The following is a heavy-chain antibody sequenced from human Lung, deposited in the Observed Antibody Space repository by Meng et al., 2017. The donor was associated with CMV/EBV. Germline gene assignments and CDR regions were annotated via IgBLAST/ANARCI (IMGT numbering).Heavy chain of an antibody. J-gene: IGHJ6*02. V-gene: IGHV3-73*01. CDR2: IRSKANSYAT. CDR1: GFTFSGSA. Sequence: GGSLRLXXAASGFTFSGSAMHWVRQASGKGLEWVGRIRSKANSYATAYAASVKGRFTISRDDSKNTAYLQMNSLKTEDTAVYYCTSWPDYKDYYYYGMDVWGQGTXVTVSS. CDR3: TSWPDYKDYYYYGMDV. D-gene: IGHD4-11*01.